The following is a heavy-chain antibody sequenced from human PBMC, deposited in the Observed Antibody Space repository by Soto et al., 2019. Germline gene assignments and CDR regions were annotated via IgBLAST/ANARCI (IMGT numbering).Heavy chain of an antibody. CDR2: INHSGST. V-gene: IGHV4-34*01. D-gene: IGHD2-2*01. Sequence: SETLSLTCAVYGGSFSGYYWSWIRQPPWKGLEWIGEINHSGSTNYNPSLKSRVTISVDTSKNQFSLKLSSVTAADTAVYYCARGVKRGIVVVPAAIRRWFDPWGQGTLVTSPQ. J-gene: IGHJ5*02. CDR3: ARGVKRGIVVVPAAIRRWFDP. CDR1: GGSFSGYY.